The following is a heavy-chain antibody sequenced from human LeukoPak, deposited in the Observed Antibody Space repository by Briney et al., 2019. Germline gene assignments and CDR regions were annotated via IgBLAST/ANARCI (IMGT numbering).Heavy chain of an antibody. CDR3: ARDYRNYYDFWSGYSYYFDY. D-gene: IGHD3-3*01. CDR2: INSDGSST. J-gene: IGHJ4*02. CDR1: GFTFSSYW. Sequence: GGSLRLSCAASGFTFSSYWMHWVRQAPGKGLVWVSRINSDGSSTSYADSVKGRFTISRDNAKNTLYLQMNSLRAEGTAVYYCARDYRNYYDFWSGYSYYFDYWGQGTLVTVSS. V-gene: IGHV3-74*01.